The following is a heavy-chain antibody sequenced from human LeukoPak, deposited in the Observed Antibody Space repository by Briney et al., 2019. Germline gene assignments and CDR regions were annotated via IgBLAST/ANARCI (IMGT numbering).Heavy chain of an antibody. J-gene: IGHJ4*02. D-gene: IGHD3-22*01. CDR3: ARDGYYYDGSFEY. V-gene: IGHV4-38-2*02. Sequence: SETLSLTCAVSGYSISSCYFWAWIRPPPGKGLEWIGSISHSGSSYSKPSLKSRVIISVDTSNNQFSLKLTSVTAEDTATYYCARDGYYYDGSFEYWGQGIRVAVSS. CDR1: GYSISSCYF. CDR2: ISHSGSS.